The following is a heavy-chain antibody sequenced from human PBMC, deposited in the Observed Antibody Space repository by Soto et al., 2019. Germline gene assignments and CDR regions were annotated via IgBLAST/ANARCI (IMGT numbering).Heavy chain of an antibody. Sequence: QVQLVESGGGVVQPGRSLRLSCAASGITLSSSGMHWVRQAPGKGLEWVALISYDGSSGYYADSVKGRFTISRDNSKNTVYLQMNSLRGEDAAVYYCAEDRGGLALYFDYWGHGTLVSVSS. CDR3: AEDRGGLALYFDY. D-gene: IGHD3-16*01. CDR2: ISYDGSSG. V-gene: IGHV3-30*19. J-gene: IGHJ4*01. CDR1: GITLSSSG.